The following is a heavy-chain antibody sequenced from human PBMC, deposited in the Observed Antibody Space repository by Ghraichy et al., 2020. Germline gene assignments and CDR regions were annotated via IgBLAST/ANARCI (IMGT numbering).Heavy chain of an antibody. J-gene: IGHJ4*02. CDR1: GFIFSGYW. Sequence: LSLTCAASGFIFSGYWMSWVRQAPGKGPEWVANIKKDGSEKYYVDSVKGRFTISRDNAKNSLYLQMNSLRAEDTAVYYCARALGGGWYFDYWGQGALVTVSS. CDR3: ARALGGGWYFDY. V-gene: IGHV3-7*01. CDR2: IKKDGSEK. D-gene: IGHD6-19*01.